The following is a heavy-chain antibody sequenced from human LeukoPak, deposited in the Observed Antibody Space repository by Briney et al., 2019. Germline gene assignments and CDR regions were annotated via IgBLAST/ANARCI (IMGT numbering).Heavy chain of an antibody. J-gene: IGHJ4*02. CDR2: VSYSGNT. D-gene: IGHD2-2*01. CDR1: GGSINSYY. Sequence: PSETLSVTCTVSGGSINSYYWNWIRQPPGKGLEWIGYVSYSGNTNYNPSLKGRVTISKDTSKNQFSLKLDSVTAADTAVYYCARAVCSSTSCYFGFDYWGQGALVTVSS. V-gene: IGHV4-59*01. CDR3: ARAVCSSTSCYFGFDY.